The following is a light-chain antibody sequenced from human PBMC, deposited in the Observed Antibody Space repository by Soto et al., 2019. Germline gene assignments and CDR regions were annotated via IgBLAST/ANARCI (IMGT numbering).Light chain of an antibody. Sequence: EIVMTQSPATLSVYLGERVTLSCRASQSVSSYLAWYPQKPGQAPRLLISDASTRATDIPDRFSGSGSGTDFPLTISSLQSTDLAVYYCLQYSTWPPLYTFGQGTKLEIK. J-gene: IGKJ2*01. CDR2: DAS. CDR1: QSVSSY. CDR3: LQYSTWPPLYT. V-gene: IGKV3-15*01.